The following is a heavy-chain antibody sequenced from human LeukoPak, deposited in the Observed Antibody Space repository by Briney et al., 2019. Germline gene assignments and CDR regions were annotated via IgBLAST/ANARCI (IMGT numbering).Heavy chain of an antibody. D-gene: IGHD6-13*01. Sequence: SGGSLSLSCAASGFTFSSYAMSWVRQAPGKGLEWVSAISGSGVSTYYADSVKGRFTISRDNFKNTLYLQMISLRAEDTAVYYCARGSPRNAFDIWGQGTMVTVSS. J-gene: IGHJ3*02. CDR3: ARGSPRNAFDI. CDR1: GFTFSSYA. CDR2: ISGSGVST. V-gene: IGHV3-23*01.